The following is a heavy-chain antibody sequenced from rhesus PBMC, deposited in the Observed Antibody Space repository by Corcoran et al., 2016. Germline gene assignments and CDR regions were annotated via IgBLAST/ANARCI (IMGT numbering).Heavy chain of an antibody. CDR2: IDPSDSDT. D-gene: IGHD1-44*01. CDR3: ARRGNNNRFDV. Sequence: EVQLVQSGAEVKRPGESLKIYCKTSGYSFTSYWISWVRQVPGKGLEWVGAIDPSDSDTRYSPSFQGQVTISADKSISTAYLQWSSLKASYTATYYCARRGNNNRFDVWGPGVLVTVSS. V-gene: IGHV5-20*02. CDR1: GYSFTSYW. J-gene: IGHJ5-1*01.